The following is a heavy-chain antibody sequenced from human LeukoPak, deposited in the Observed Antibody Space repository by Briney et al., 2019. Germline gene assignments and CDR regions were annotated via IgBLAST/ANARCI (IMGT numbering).Heavy chain of an antibody. D-gene: IGHD1-26*01. Sequence: PGGSLRLSCAASGFTFSNYWMSWVRQAPGTGLEWVANIKKDGSERYFVDSVKGRFTISRDNAKNALYLQMTSLRAEDTAVYYCARGYSGSYFDYWGQGTLVTVSS. CDR1: GFTFSNYW. V-gene: IGHV3-7*01. CDR2: IKKDGSER. J-gene: IGHJ4*02. CDR3: ARGYSGSYFDY.